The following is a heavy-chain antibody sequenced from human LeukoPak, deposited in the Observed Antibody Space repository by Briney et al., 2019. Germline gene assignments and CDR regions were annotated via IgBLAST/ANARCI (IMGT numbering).Heavy chain of an antibody. CDR1: GFTVSNNY. CDR2: IFSGGST. Sequence: PGGSLRLSCAASGFTVSNNYMSWVRQAPGKGLEWVSLIFSGGSTSYADSVKGRFTISRDNSKNTLYLQMNSLRVKDTAVYYCASRRSGWPNDAFDIWGQGTMVTVTS. V-gene: IGHV3-66*01. D-gene: IGHD6-19*01. J-gene: IGHJ3*02. CDR3: ASRRSGWPNDAFDI.